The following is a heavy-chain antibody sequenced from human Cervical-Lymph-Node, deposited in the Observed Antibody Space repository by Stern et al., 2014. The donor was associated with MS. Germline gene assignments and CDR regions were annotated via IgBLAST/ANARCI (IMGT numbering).Heavy chain of an antibody. CDR2: IYSSGSA. D-gene: IGHD3-22*01. CDR3: ARSSYYDNSGYYN. Sequence: VQLVESGPGLVKPSETLSLTCTVSGASITSYYWSWIRQPAGKGLEWIGRIYSSGSANYNPSLKSRVTMSVDTSTNQFSLKLSSVTAADTAVYYCARSSYYDNSGYYNWGQGTLVTVSS. J-gene: IGHJ4*02. V-gene: IGHV4-4*07. CDR1: GASITSYY.